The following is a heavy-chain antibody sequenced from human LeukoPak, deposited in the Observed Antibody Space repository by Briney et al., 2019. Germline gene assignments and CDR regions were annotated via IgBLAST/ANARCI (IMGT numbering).Heavy chain of an antibody. D-gene: IGHD5-18*01. CDR3: ARDDLSAMVDY. CDR1: GFTFSSYS. J-gene: IGHJ4*02. Sequence: PGGSLRLSCAASGFTFSSYSMNWVRQAPGKGLEWVSSISSSSSYIYYADSVKGRFTISRDNAKNSLYLQMNGLRAEDTAVYYCARDDLSAMVDYWGQGTLVTVSS. V-gene: IGHV3-21*01. CDR2: ISSSSSYI.